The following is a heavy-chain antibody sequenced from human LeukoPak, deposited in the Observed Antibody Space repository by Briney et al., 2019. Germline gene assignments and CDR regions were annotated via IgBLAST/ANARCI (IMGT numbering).Heavy chain of an antibody. J-gene: IGHJ4*02. CDR2: ISSSGSTI. CDR1: GFTFSDYY. D-gene: IGHD5-18*01. CDR3: AREGTAMVDFDY. V-gene: IGHV3-11*01. Sequence: AGGSLRLSCAASGFTFSDYYMSWIRQAPGKGLEWVSYISSSGSTIYYADSVKGRFTISRDNAKNPLYLQMNSLRAEDTAVYYCAREGTAMVDFDYWGQGTLVTVSS.